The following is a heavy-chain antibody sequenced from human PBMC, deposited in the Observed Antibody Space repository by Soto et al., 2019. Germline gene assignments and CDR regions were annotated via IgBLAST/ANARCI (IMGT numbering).Heavy chain of an antibody. D-gene: IGHD2-8*01. CDR3: AREMVGHDF. Sequence: QVQLVQSGAEVKKPGASVKVSCTTSGYTFTDHYLHWVRQAPGQGLEWMGWIIPRTGDTHFARKFQGRFTMSRDTSVSTAYMELSRLTSDDTAVYYCAREMVGHDFWGQGTLVSVSS. CDR2: IIPRTGDT. V-gene: IGHV1-2*02. J-gene: IGHJ4*02. CDR1: GYTFTDHY.